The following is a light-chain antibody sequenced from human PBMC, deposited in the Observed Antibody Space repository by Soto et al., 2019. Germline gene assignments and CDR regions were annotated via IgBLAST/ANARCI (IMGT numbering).Light chain of an antibody. CDR1: SGHSRYA. V-gene: IGLV4-69*01. CDR3: QIWGTGLVV. J-gene: IGLJ2*01. CDR2: VTSDGSH. Sequence: QLELTQLPSASASLGASVKLTCTLSSGHSRYAIAWHQQQPEKGPRYLMKVTSDGSHIKGDGIPDRFSGSSSGAERYLTISSLQSEDEADYYCQIWGTGLVVFGGGTKLTVL.